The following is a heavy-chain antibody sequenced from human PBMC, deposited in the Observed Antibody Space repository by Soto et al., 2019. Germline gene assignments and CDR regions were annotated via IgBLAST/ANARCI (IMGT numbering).Heavy chain of an antibody. CDR3: ASGHYYGSGTPGY. CDR1: GFTFSDYF. V-gene: IGHV3-11*05. J-gene: IGHJ4*02. Sequence: QVQLVESGGGLVKPGGSLRLSCAASGFTFSDYFMSWIRQAPGKGLEWVSYISSSSSYTNYADSVKGRFTISRDNAKNSLCLQMNSLRAEDTAVYYCASGHYYGSGTPGYWGQGTLVTVSS. D-gene: IGHD3-10*01. CDR2: ISSSSSYT.